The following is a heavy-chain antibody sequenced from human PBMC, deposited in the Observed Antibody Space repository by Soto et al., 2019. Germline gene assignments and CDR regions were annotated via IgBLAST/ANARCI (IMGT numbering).Heavy chain of an antibody. J-gene: IGHJ6*02. CDR1: GFTFSSYA. CDR3: AKDRIMGSTTIWGIDD. CDR2: IIGSGGRK. V-gene: IGHV3-23*01. D-gene: IGHD3-16*01. Sequence: EVQLLESGGGLVQPGGSLRLSCAASGFTFSSYAMSWVRQAPGKGLEWVSAIIGSGGRKYYADSVKGRFTISRDNSKNTLYLQMNSLRVEDTAVYYCAKDRIMGSTTIWGIDDWGQGTTVTVSS.